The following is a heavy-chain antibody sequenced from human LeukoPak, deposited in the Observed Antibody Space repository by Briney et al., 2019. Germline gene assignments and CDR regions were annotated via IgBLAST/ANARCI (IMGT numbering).Heavy chain of an antibody. J-gene: IGHJ4*02. D-gene: IGHD3-10*01. CDR2: INPNSGGT. Sequence: ASVNVSCKASGYTFTGYYMHWVRQAPGQGLEWMGWINPNSGGTNYAQKFQGRVTMTRDTSISTAYMELSRLRSDDTAVYYCARDWGFGELPPFDYWGQGTLVTVSS. CDR1: GYTFTGYY. CDR3: ARDWGFGELPPFDY. V-gene: IGHV1-2*02.